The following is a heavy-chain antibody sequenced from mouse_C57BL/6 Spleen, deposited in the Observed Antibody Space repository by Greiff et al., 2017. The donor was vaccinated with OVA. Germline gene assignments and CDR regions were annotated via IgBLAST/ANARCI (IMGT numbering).Heavy chain of an antibody. D-gene: IGHD1-2*01. CDR1: GFSLSSYG. V-gene: IGHV2-4*01. Sequence: QVQLKQSGPGLVQPSQSLSITCTVSGFSLSSYGVHWVRQPPGKGLEWLGVIWSGGSTDYNAAFISRLSISKYNAKSQVFFKMNRLQADDTAVYYCAKPLRRGYFDVWGTGTTVTVSS. CDR2: IWSGGST. CDR3: AKPLRRGYFDV. J-gene: IGHJ1*03.